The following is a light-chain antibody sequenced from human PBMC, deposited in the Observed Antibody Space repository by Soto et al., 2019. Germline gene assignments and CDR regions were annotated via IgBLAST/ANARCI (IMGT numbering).Light chain of an antibody. CDR1: QGVSSH. J-gene: IGKJ5*01. Sequence: QLTQFPSSLSASVGDRVTITCRASQGVSSHLAWHQQKPGKAPKLLIYEVSTLQSGVPSRFSGSGSGTDFTLTISSPQPEDFATYYCQHLNSYPITFGQGTRLEIK. CDR3: QHLNSYPIT. V-gene: IGKV1-9*01. CDR2: EVS.